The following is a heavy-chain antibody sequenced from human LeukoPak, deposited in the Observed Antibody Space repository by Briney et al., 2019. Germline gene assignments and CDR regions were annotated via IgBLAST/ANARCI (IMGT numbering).Heavy chain of an antibody. CDR2: ISNGGGST. CDR3: AKSHICDSSGYGGYFVY. CDR1: GFTFSSCA. Sequence: GGSLTLSCTVSGFTFSSCAMSWVRQAPGKGLEWVTAISNGGGSTNYADSVKGRFTVSRDNSKNTLYLQMDSLRAEDTAVYYCAKSHICDSSGYGGYFVYWGQGTLVSVSS. J-gene: IGHJ4*02. D-gene: IGHD3-22*01. V-gene: IGHV3-23*01.